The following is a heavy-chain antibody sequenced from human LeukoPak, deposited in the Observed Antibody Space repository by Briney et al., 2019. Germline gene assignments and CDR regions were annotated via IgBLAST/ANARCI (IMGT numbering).Heavy chain of an antibody. Sequence: GRSLRLSCAASGFTFSSYGMHWVRQAPGKGLEWVAVISYDGSNKYYADSVKGRFTISRDNSKNTLYLQMNSLRAEDTAVYYCASLGYCSSTSCPDYYYGMDVWGQGTTVTVSS. CDR2: ISYDGSNK. J-gene: IGHJ6*02. D-gene: IGHD2-2*01. V-gene: IGHV3-30*03. CDR3: ASLGYCSSTSCPDYYYGMDV. CDR1: GFTFSSYG.